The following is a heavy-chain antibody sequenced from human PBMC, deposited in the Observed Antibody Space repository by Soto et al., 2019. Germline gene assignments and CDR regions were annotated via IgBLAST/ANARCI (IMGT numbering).Heavy chain of an antibody. D-gene: IGHD5-18*01. V-gene: IGHV3-23*01. J-gene: IGHJ4*02. CDR3: AKDTSSPYSYEVYFDY. Sequence: GGSLRLSCAASGFTFSSYAMSWVRQAPGKGLEWVSAISGSGGSTYYADSVKGRFTISRDNSKNTLYLQMNSLRAEDTAVYYCAKDTSSPYSYEVYFDYWGQGTLVTVSS. CDR1: GFTFSSYA. CDR2: ISGSGGST.